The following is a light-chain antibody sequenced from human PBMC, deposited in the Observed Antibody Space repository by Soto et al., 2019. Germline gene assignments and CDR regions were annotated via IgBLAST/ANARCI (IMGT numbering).Light chain of an antibody. CDR1: QDVSNY. V-gene: IGKV1-33*01. CDR3: QQYDKPPLT. J-gene: IGKJ4*01. Sequence: DIQMHPSPSSLSAPVGDRITISSQVSQDVSNYLNWDQQKPGKATKLLIYDASNLETGVPSRFSGSGPGTDFTFTISNLQPEDIATYYCQQYDKPPLTFGGGTKVDIK. CDR2: DAS.